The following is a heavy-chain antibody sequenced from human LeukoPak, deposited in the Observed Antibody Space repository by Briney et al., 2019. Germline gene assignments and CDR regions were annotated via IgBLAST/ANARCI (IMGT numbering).Heavy chain of an antibody. CDR2: ISSSSTTI. D-gene: IGHD6-6*01. CDR1: GFTFSSYS. CDR3: ARESFAARWD. V-gene: IGHV3-48*01. Sequence: GGSLRLSCAASGFTFSSYSMMWVRQAPGKGLEWVSYISSSSTTIHYADSVKGRFTISRDNAKNSLYLQMNSLTAEDTAVYYCARESFAARWDWGQGTLVTVSS. J-gene: IGHJ4*02.